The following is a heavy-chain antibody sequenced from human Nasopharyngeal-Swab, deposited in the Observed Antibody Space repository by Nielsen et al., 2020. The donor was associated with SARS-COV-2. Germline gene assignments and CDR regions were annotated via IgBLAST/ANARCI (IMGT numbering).Heavy chain of an antibody. CDR2: NYPRDSHT. D-gene: IGHD5-12*01. Sequence: GESLKISCKGSGYTFTCSWIALVPPMPRKGLGWLGLNYPRDSHTRYSPSFQGQVTISADKYISTSYLQWSSLKASDTAMYYCMRPEGVATSFKYYFQYGMDVWGQGTMVTVPS. J-gene: IGHJ6*02. V-gene: IGHV5-51*01. CDR3: MRPEGVATSFKYYFQYGMDV. CDR1: GYTFTCSW.